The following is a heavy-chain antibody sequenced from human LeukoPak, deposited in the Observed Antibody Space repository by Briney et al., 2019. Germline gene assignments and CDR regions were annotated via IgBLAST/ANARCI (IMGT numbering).Heavy chain of an antibody. V-gene: IGHV1-46*01. Sequence: ASVKVSCKASGYTFTSYYTHWVRQAPGQGLEWMGIINPSGGSTSYAQKFQGRVTMTRDTSTSTVYMELSSLRSEDTAVYYCARGSPNTAMVTYEFDYWGQGTLVTVSS. D-gene: IGHD5-18*01. J-gene: IGHJ4*02. CDR1: GYTFTSYY. CDR2: INPSGGST. CDR3: ARGSPNTAMVTYEFDY.